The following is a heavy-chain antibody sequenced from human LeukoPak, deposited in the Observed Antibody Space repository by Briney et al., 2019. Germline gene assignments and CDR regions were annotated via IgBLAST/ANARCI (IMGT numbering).Heavy chain of an antibody. J-gene: IGHJ3*02. Sequence: ASVKVSCKASGYTFTSYDINWVRQATGQGLEWMGWMNPNSGNTGYAQKFQGRVTMTRNTSISTDYMELSSLRSEDTAVYYCARGYYYDSRDAFDIWGQGTMVTVSS. D-gene: IGHD3-22*01. CDR1: GYTFTSYD. V-gene: IGHV1-8*01. CDR2: MNPNSGNT. CDR3: ARGYYYDSRDAFDI.